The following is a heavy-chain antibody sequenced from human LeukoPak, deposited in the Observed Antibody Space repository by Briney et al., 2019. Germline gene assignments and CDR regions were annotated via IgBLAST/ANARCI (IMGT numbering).Heavy chain of an antibody. D-gene: IGHD6-13*01. CDR3: AREGITQQLAPWYAFDI. CDR1: GYTFTSYA. V-gene: IGHV1-18*01. Sequence: ASVKVSCKASGYTFTSYAMNWVRQAPGQGLEWMGWISAYNGNTNYAQKLQGRVTMTTDTSTSTTYMELRSLRSDDTAVYYCAREGITQQLAPWYAFDIWGQGTMVTVSS. CDR2: ISAYNGNT. J-gene: IGHJ3*02.